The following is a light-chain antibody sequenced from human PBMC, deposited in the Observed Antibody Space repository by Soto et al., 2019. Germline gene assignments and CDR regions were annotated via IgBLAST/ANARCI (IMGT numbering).Light chain of an antibody. CDR1: QSGSSSY. CDR3: QQYNISPRT. V-gene: IGKV3-15*01. J-gene: IGKJ1*01. CDR2: GAS. Sequence: SPADRSTLSCRARQSGSSSYLAWYHQKPGQAPRLLIYGASTRATGTPARFSGSGSGTEFTLTISSLQSEDFAVYYCQQYNISPRTFGQGTKVDIK.